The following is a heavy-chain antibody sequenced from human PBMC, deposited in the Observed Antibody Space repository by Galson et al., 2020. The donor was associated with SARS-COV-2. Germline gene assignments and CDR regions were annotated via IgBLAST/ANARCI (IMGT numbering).Heavy chain of an antibody. D-gene: IGHD3-22*01. CDR2: VYPSGTT. Sequence: SETLSLTCTVSGYSVSTTNYWGWVRQPPGRGLEWIGSVYPSGTTYYNPSLKSRVTISVDTSKNQFSLRLDSVTAADTALYYCARQGVNMIVLVTVPGWYFDLWGRGTLVAVSS. CDR3: ARQGVNMIVLVTVPGWYFDL. CDR1: GYSVSTTNY. V-gene: IGHV4-38-2*02. J-gene: IGHJ2*01.